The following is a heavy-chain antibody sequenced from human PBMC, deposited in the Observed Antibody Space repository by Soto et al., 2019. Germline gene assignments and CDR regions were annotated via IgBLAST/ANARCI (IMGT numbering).Heavy chain of an antibody. J-gene: IGHJ6*03. D-gene: IGHD3-10*01. CDR2: IIPIFGTA. V-gene: IGHV1-69*13. Sequence: SVKVSCKASGGTFSSYAISWVRQAPGQGLEWMGGIIPIFGTANYAQKFQGRVTITADESTSTAYMELSSLRSEDTAVYYCARSGAITMVRAEYYYYMDVWGKGTTVTVSS. CDR3: ARSGAITMVRAEYYYYMDV. CDR1: GGTFSSYA.